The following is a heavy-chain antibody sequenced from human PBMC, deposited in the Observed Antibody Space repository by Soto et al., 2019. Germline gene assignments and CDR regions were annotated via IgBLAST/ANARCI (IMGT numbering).Heavy chain of an antibody. CDR1: GASLARGCFY. V-gene: IGHV4-31*01. Sequence: QVQLQESGPGVVKPSQTLSLTCAVSGASLARGCFYWIWIRQYQGKGLEWIGDIYYCESTRYKPSLKSIITISVDTYKNQFSLELSSVTAADTALFLCATYYDILTGPMGLLNYWGQGILVTVSS. CDR3: ATYYDILTGPMGLLNY. J-gene: IGHJ4*02. CDR2: IYYCEST. D-gene: IGHD3-9*01.